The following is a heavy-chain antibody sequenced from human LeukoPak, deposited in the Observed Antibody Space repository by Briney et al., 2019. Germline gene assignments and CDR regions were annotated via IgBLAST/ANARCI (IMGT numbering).Heavy chain of an antibody. CDR2: ISGSGGST. CDR3: ASQYYDSSGYFHYFDY. Sequence: PGGSLRLSCAASGFTFSSFGMSWVRQAPGKGLEWVSAISGSGGSTYYADSVKGRFTISRDNSKNTLYLQMNSLRAEDTAVYYCASQYYDSSGYFHYFDYWGQGTLVTVSS. J-gene: IGHJ4*02. V-gene: IGHV3-23*01. CDR1: GFTFSSFG. D-gene: IGHD3-22*01.